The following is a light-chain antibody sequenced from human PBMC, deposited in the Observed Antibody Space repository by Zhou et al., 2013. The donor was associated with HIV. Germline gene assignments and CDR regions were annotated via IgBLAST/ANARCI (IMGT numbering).Light chain of an antibody. CDR1: QPISSW. J-gene: IGKJ2*01. CDR2: KTS. Sequence: DIQMTQSPSIVSASVGSRVTITCRASQPISSWLAWFQQKPGKAPKLLLYKTSNLEEGVPSRFSGSSSGAEFTLAISNLQPEDVAIYYCQQFNSFPYTFGPGTKLEIQ. CDR3: QQFNSFPYT. V-gene: IGKV1-5*03.